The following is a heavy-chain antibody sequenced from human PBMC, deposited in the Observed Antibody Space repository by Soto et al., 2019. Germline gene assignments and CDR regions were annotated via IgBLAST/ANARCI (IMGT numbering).Heavy chain of an antibody. Sequence: PSETLSLTCTVSGGSVSSGDYYWSWIRQPPGKGLEWIGYIYYSGSTYYNPSLKSRVTISVDTSKNQFSLKLSSVTAADTAVYYCARGSYDYIWGSYRRMPQLYYFDYWGQGTLVTVSS. J-gene: IGHJ4*02. D-gene: IGHD3-16*02. CDR1: GGSVSSGDYY. V-gene: IGHV4-30-4*01. CDR2: IYYSGST. CDR3: ARGSYDYIWGSYRRMPQLYYFDY.